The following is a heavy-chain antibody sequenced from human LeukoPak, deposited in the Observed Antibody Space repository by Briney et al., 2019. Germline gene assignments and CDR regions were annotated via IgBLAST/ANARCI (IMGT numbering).Heavy chain of an antibody. CDR3: ARDLTGDFGYFDY. J-gene: IGHJ4*02. Sequence: GASVKLSSKPSVYTFTSYYMHWVRQAPGQGLEWMGIINPSAGSTSYAQKFQGRVTMPRDTSTSTVYMQMSSLRSEDTAVYYCARDLTGDFGYFDYWGQGSMVTVSS. D-gene: IGHD1-20*01. CDR1: VYTFTSYY. CDR2: INPSAGST. V-gene: IGHV1-46*01.